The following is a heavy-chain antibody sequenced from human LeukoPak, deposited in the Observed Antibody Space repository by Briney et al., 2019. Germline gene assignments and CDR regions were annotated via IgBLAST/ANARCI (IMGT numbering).Heavy chain of an antibody. CDR2: ISAYNGNT. D-gene: IGHD6-19*01. V-gene: IGHV1-18*01. Sequence: ASVTVSFKSSGYPFFSSGIGWVRQAHGQGLEWMGWISAYNGNTIYAQKFQGRVTMTTDTSTSTAYMELRSLRSDDTAVYYCARGGSGTNPFDYWGKGNLVTVSS. CDR3: ARGGSGTNPFDY. CDR1: GYPFFSSG. J-gene: IGHJ4*02.